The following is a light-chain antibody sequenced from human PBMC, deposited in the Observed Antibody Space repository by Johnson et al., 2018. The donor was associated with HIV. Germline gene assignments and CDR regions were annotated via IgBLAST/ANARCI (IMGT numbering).Light chain of an antibody. CDR1: SSNIGNNY. Sequence: QSVLTQPPSVSAAPGQTVTISCSGSSSNIGNNYVSWYQQLPGTAPKLLIYDNNKRPSGIPDRFPGSKSGTSATLDITGLQTGDEADYYCGTWDTRLIGYVFGSGTKVTVL. J-gene: IGLJ1*01. CDR3: GTWDTRLIGYV. CDR2: DNN. V-gene: IGLV1-51*01.